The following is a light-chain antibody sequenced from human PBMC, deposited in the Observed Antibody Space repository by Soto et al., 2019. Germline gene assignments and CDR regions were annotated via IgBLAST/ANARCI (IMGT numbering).Light chain of an antibody. V-gene: IGKV3-20*01. CDR1: QSVSTS. CDR2: DAS. J-gene: IGKJ1*01. Sequence: ETVLTQSPVTLSLSPGERATLSCRASQSVSTSLAWYQQKPGQAPRLLIYDASDRPPGVPARFSGSGSGTDFTLTISRLEPEDFAVYYCHQYGSSPATFGQGTKVDIK. CDR3: HQYGSSPAT.